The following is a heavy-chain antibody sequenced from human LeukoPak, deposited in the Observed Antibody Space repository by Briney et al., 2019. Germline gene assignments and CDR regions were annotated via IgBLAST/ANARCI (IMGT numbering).Heavy chain of an antibody. V-gene: IGHV3-7*03. CDR1: GFTFSSYW. Sequence: PGGSLRLSCVASGFTFSSYWMTWVRQAPGKGLEWVANIKPDGSEKYYVDSVKGRFTISRDNAKNSLYLQMNSLRAEDTAVYYCARESAAGCYWGQGTLVTVSS. CDR2: IKPDGSEK. J-gene: IGHJ4*02. D-gene: IGHD6-13*01. CDR3: ARESAAGCY.